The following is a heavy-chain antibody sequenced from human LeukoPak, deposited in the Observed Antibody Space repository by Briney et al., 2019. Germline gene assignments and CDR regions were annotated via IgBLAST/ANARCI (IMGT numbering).Heavy chain of an antibody. Sequence: SVKVSCKASGGTFSSYAISWVRQAPGQGLEWMGGIIPIFGTANYAQKFQGRVTITADESTSTAYMELSSLRSEDTAVYYCARGGSYYGSSGYCSYWGQGTLVTVPS. V-gene: IGHV1-69*13. J-gene: IGHJ4*02. D-gene: IGHD3-22*01. CDR3: ARGGSYYGSSGYCSY. CDR2: IIPIFGTA. CDR1: GGTFSSYA.